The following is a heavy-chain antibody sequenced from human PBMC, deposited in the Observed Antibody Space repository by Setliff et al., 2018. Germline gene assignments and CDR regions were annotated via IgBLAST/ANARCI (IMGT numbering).Heavy chain of an antibody. CDR2: IKGKNDGLAI. Sequence: GGSLRLSCAASGFTFSTAWMNWVRQAPGKGLEWVGRIKGKNDGLAIDYAAPVKGRFTISRDDSKNTLYLQMNSLKTEDTAVYYCTTDPSPTFGGVIGAAFDIWGQGTMVTVSS. V-gene: IGHV3-15*07. CDR1: GFTFSTAW. J-gene: IGHJ3*02. CDR3: TTDPSPTFGGVIGAAFDI. D-gene: IGHD3-16*01.